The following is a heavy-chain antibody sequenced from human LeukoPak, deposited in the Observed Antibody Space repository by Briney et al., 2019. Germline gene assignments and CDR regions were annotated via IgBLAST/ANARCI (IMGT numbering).Heavy chain of an antibody. Sequence: SETLSLTCTVSGGSISSYYWSWIRQPAGKGLEWIGRIYTSGSTNYNPSLKSRVTMSVDTSKNQFSLKLSSVTAADTAVYYCARSLNYYYGSGSYERGRFDYWGQGTLVTVSS. J-gene: IGHJ4*02. V-gene: IGHV4-4*07. D-gene: IGHD3-10*01. CDR3: ARSLNYYYGSGSYERGRFDY. CDR1: GGSISSYY. CDR2: IYTSGST.